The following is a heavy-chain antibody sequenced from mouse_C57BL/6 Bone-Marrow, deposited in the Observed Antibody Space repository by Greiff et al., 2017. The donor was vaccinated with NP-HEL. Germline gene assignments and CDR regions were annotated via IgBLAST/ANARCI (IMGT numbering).Heavy chain of an antibody. CDR1: GFSLTSYG. CDR2: IWSGGST. CDR3: ARNCYYGSSYGFAY. V-gene: IGHV2-2*01. D-gene: IGHD1-1*01. J-gene: IGHJ3*01. Sequence: VQLVESGPGLVQPSQSLSITCTVSGFSLTSYGVHWVRQSPGKGLEWLGVIWSGGSTDYNAAFISRLSVSKDNSKSQVFFKMNSLQADDTAIYYCARNCYYGSSYGFAYWGQGTLVTVSA.